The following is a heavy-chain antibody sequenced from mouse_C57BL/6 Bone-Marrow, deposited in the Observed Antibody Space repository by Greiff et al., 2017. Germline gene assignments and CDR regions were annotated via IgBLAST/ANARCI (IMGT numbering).Heavy chain of an antibody. CDR3: ARYGGYFDV. Sequence: VQLQQSGAELVMPGASVKLSCKASGYTFTSYWMHWVKQRPGQGLEWIGEIDPSDSYTNYNQKFKGKSTLTVDKSSSTAYMQLSSLTSEDSAVYYCARYGGYFDVWGTGTTVTVSS. J-gene: IGHJ1*03. CDR2: IDPSDSYT. D-gene: IGHD1-1*02. CDR1: GYTFTSYW. V-gene: IGHV1-69*01.